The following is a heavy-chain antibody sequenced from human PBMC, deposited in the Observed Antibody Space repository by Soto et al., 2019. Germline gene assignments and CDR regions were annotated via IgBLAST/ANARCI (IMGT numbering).Heavy chain of an antibody. CDR1: GYTFTGYY. CDR2: INPNSGGT. CDR3: ATTNPGIAVDGGYGMDV. D-gene: IGHD6-19*01. J-gene: IGHJ6*02. V-gene: IGHV1-2*04. Sequence: ASVKVSCKASGYTFTGYYMHWVRQAPGQGLEWMGWINPNSGGTNYAQKFQGWVTMTRDTSISTAYMELSRLRSDDTAVYYCATTNPGIAVDGGYGMDVWGQGTTVTVSS.